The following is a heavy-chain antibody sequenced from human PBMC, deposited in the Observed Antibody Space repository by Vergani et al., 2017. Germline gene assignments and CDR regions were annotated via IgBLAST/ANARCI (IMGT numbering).Heavy chain of an antibody. D-gene: IGHD3-3*01. J-gene: IGHJ5*02. Sequence: EVELVESGGGLVQPGGSLRLSCAASGFTFNEYWMHWARQVPGKGLVWVSGMNGDGDTISYEDSVKGRFTIARANAKNTLFLQMNSLRAEETAVYYCARARRFRFGVVWENWFDPWGQGTLVTVSS. CDR1: GFTFNEYW. CDR2: MNGDGDTI. CDR3: ARARRFRFGVVWENWFDP. V-gene: IGHV3-74*01.